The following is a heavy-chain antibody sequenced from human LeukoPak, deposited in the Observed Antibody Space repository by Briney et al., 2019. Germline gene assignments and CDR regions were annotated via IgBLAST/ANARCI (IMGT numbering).Heavy chain of an antibody. J-gene: IGHJ4*02. D-gene: IGHD3-10*01. V-gene: IGHV3-21*01. CDR2: ISSSSSYI. Sequence: PGGSLRLSCAASGFTFSSYSMNWVRQAPGKGLEWVSSISSSSSYIYYADSVKGRFTISRDNAKNSLYLQMNSLRAEDTAVYYCARGSQYYYGSGSYWGQGTLVTVSS. CDR3: ARGSQYYYGSGSY. CDR1: GFTFSSYS.